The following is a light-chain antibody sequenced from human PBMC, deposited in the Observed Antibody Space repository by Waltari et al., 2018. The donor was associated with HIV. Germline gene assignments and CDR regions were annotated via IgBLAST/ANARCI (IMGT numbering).Light chain of an antibody. CDR3: TSYAGNSNFVV. CDR1: NSDVGAYDF. Sequence: QSALTQPPSASGSPGQSVSISCTGTNSDVGAYDFVSWYQQHPGKAPKLIIYEVNKRPSGVPDRFSGSKSGNTASLIVSGLQAEDEGDYFCTSYAGNSNFVVFGGGTKLTVL. V-gene: IGLV2-8*01. CDR2: EVN. J-gene: IGLJ2*01.